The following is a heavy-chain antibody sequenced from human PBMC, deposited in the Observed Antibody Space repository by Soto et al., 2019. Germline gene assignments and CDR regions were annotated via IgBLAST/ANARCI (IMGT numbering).Heavy chain of an antibody. D-gene: IGHD2-15*01. J-gene: IGHJ4*02. CDR3: ARHRGRTYCSGGSCHSGGFAY. CDR1: GGSISSGGYS. Sequence: SETLSLTCAVSGGSISSGGYSWSWIRQPPGKGLEWIGYIYHSGSTYYNPSLKSRVTISVDTSKNQFSLKLSSVTAADTAVYYCARHRGRTYCSGGSCHSGGFAYWGQGTLVTVSS. V-gene: IGHV4-30-2*01. CDR2: IYHSGST.